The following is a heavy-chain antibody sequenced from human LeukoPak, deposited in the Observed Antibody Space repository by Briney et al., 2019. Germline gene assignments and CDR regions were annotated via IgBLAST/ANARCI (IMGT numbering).Heavy chain of an antibody. CDR1: GGTFSSYA. V-gene: IGHV1-69*13. D-gene: IGHD6-13*01. CDR2: IIPIFGTA. Sequence: SVKVSCKASGGTFSSYAISWVRQAPGQGLEWMGGIIPIFGTANYAQKFQGRVTITADESTSTAYMELSSLRSEDTAVYCCARDALPSSSWEKFDHWGQGTLVTVSS. J-gene: IGHJ4*02. CDR3: ARDALPSSSWEKFDH.